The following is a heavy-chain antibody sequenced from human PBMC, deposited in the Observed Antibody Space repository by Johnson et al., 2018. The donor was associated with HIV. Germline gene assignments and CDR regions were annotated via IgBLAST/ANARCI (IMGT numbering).Heavy chain of an antibody. D-gene: IGHD3-10*01. CDR3: ASPTYDYGSGSYGAFDI. J-gene: IGHJ3*02. CDR2: ISGSGSST. Sequence: VQLVESGGGLVQPGGSLRLSCAASGFTFSSYAMTWVRQAPGKGLEWVSSISGSGSSTYYADSVKGRFTISRDNSKNTLYLQMNSLRDEDTAVYYCASPTYDYGSGSYGAFDIWGQGTMVTVSS. V-gene: IGHV3-23*04. CDR1: GFTFSSYA.